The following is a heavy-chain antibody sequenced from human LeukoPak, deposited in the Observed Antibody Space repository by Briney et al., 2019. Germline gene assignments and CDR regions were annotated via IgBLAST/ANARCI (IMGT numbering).Heavy chain of an antibody. CDR1: GYTFPSYF. Sequence: ASVKVSCKASGYTFPSYFMHWVRQAPGQGLEWMGIINPTGGSTTYAQKFQGRVTMTRDTSTSTVYMELSSLRSDDTAVYYCARTAARRYDYWGQGTLVTVSS. CDR2: INPTGGST. J-gene: IGHJ4*02. V-gene: IGHV1-46*01. CDR3: ARTAARRYDY. D-gene: IGHD6-6*01.